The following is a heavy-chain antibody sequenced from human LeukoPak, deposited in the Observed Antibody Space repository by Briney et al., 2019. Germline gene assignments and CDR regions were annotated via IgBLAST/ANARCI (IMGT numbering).Heavy chain of an antibody. D-gene: IGHD5-18*01. J-gene: IGHJ4*02. CDR2: IYSGGST. V-gene: IGHV3-66*01. CDR1: GFTVSSNY. CDR3: ARAIGYSYGYSFDY. Sequence: GGSLGLSCAASGFTVSSNYMSWVRQAPGKGLEWVSVIYSGGSTYYADSVKGRFTISRDNSKNTLYLQMNSLRAEDTAVYYCARAIGYSYGYSFDYWGQGTLVTVSS.